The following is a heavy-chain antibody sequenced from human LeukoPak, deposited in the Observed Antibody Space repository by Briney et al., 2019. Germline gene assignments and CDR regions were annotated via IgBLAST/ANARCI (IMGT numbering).Heavy chain of an antibody. D-gene: IGHD3-16*01. CDR3: SASATNYVWGTNFAY. CDR2: ISGSGGST. J-gene: IGHJ4*02. CDR1: GFTFSSYA. Sequence: GGSLRLSCAASGFTFSSYAMSWVRQAPGKGLEWVSAISGSGGSTYYADSVKGRFTISRDNSKNTLYLQMNSLRAEDTAVYYCSASATNYVWGTNFAYWGKGTLVTVSS. V-gene: IGHV3-23*01.